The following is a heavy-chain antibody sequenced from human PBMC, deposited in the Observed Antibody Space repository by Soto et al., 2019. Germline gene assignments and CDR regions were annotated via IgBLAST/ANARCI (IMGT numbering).Heavy chain of an antibody. V-gene: IGHV1-18*01. CDR1: GYTFTSYG. CDR3: VRDRGLNYYDSSGPYSFDY. J-gene: IGHJ4*02. Sequence: ASVKVSCKASGYTFTSYGISWVRQAPGQGLEWMGWISAYNGNTNYAQKLQGRVTMTTDTSTSTAYMELRSLRSDDTAVYYCVRDRGLNYYDSSGPYSFDYWGQGTLVTVSS. D-gene: IGHD3-22*01. CDR2: ISAYNGNT.